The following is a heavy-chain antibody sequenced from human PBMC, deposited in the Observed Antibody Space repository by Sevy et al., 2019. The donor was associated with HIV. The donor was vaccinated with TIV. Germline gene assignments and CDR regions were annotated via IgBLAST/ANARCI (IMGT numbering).Heavy chain of an antibody. Sequence: ASVKVSCKASGYTFTSFGISWVRQAPGQGLEWVGWISVYNGKKSYAQKFQGRVTMTTDTSTNTAYMELRSLRFDDTVVYYCARRGAFDFDTSGFQSPWGQGTLVTVSS. V-gene: IGHV1-18*01. CDR1: GYTFTSFG. D-gene: IGHD3-22*01. CDR2: ISVYNGKK. J-gene: IGHJ5*02. CDR3: ARRGAFDFDTSGFQSP.